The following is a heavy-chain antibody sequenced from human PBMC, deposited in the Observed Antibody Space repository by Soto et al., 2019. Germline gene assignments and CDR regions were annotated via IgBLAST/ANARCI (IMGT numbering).Heavy chain of an antibody. CDR3: ARRLSSRYYDILTGPYYFDY. CDR1: GYSFTSYW. V-gene: IGHV5-51*01. D-gene: IGHD3-9*01. CDR2: IYPGDSDT. J-gene: IGHJ4*02. Sequence: PGASLKISCKGSGYSFTSYWIGWVRQMPGKGLEWMGIIYPGDSDTRYSLSFQGQVTISADKSISTAYLQWSSLKASDTAMYYCARRLSSRYYDILTGPYYFDYWGQGTLVTVSS.